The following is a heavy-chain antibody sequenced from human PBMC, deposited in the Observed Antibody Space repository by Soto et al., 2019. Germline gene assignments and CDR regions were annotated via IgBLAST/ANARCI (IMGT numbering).Heavy chain of an antibody. J-gene: IGHJ6*03. CDR2: ISAYNCNT. D-gene: IGHD5-12*01. Sequence: ASVKVSCKASGYTFTSYGISWVRQAPGQGLEWMGWISAYNCNTNYAQKLQGRVTMTPDTSTSTAYMDLRSLRSDDTAVYYCARVPVATFGPYYYYYMDVWGKGTTVTVSS. V-gene: IGHV1-18*01. CDR1: GYTFTSYG. CDR3: ARVPVATFGPYYYYYMDV.